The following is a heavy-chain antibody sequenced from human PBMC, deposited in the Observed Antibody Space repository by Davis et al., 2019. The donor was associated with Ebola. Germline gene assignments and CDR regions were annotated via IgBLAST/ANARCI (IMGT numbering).Heavy chain of an antibody. D-gene: IGHD2-15*01. CDR3: ARDAGYCSGGSCWGFDY. Sequence: PGGSLRLSCAASGFTFSSYAMHWVRQAPGKGLEWVAVISYDGSNKYYADSVKGRFTISRDNSKNTLYLQMNSLRAEDTAVYYCARDAGYCSGGSCWGFDYWGQGTLVTVSS. V-gene: IGHV3-30-3*01. CDR1: GFTFSSYA. J-gene: IGHJ4*02. CDR2: ISYDGSNK.